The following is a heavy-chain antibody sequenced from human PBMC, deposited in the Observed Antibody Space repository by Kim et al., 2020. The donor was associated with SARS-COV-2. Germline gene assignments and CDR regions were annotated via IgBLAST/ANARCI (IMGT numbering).Heavy chain of an antibody. CDR3: AGGRGSSSWSYYYYYGMDL. CDR1: GGSFRGHY. V-gene: IGHV4-34*01. J-gene: IGHJ6*02. Sequence: SETLSLTCAVYGGSFRGHYWSWIRQPPEKGLEWIGEINHSGSTNYNPSLKSRVTISVDTSKNQFSLKLSSVTAADTAVYYCAGGRGSSSWSYYYYYGMDLWGQRTTVTVSS. D-gene: IGHD6-13*01. CDR2: INHSGST.